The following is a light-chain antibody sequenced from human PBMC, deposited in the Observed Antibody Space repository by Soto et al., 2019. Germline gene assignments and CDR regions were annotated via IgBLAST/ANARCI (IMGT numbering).Light chain of an antibody. Sequence: DIQITQSPSTLSASVGDIVTITCRASQSISSWLAWYQQKPGKAPKLLIYKASSLESGAPSRFSGSGSSTEYTLTISSLQPDDFATDYCQQYNSYPYTFGQGTKLEIK. V-gene: IGKV1-5*03. CDR3: QQYNSYPYT. CDR1: QSISSW. CDR2: KAS. J-gene: IGKJ2*01.